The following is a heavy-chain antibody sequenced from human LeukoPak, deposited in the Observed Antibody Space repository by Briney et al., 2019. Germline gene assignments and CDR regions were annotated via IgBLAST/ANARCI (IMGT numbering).Heavy chain of an antibody. CDR3: ARATSSPLNYDFWSGYYNGDLDY. Sequence: ASVKVSCKASGYTFTSYDINWVRQATGQGLEWMGWMNPNSSNTGYAQKFQGRVTITRNTSISTAYMELSSLRSEDTAVYYCARATSSPLNYDFWSGYYNGDLDYWGQGTLVTVSS. D-gene: IGHD3-3*01. CDR2: MNPNSSNT. V-gene: IGHV1-8*03. CDR1: GYTFTSYD. J-gene: IGHJ4*02.